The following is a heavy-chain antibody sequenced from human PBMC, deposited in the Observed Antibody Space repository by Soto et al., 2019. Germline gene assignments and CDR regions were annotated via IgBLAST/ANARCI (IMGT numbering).Heavy chain of an antibody. D-gene: IGHD3-16*01. V-gene: IGHV3-23*01. CDR2: ISGSGGST. J-gene: IGHJ4*02. CDR3: AGARWGVRYFDY. Sequence: EVQLLESGGGLVQPGGSLRLSCAASGFTFSSYAMSWVRQAPGKGLEWVSAISGSGGSTYYADSVKGRFTISRDNSKNTLYLQMNSLRAEDTAVYYCAGARWGVRYFDYWVQGTLVTVSS. CDR1: GFTFSSYA.